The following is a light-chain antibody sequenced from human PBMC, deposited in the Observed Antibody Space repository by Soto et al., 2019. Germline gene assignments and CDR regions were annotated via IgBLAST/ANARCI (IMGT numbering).Light chain of an antibody. CDR3: QQYGSSPWT. Sequence: EIVLTQSPGTLSLSPGERVTLSCRASQSISSNYLAWYQQKPGQAPRLLIYGASSRATGIPDRFSGSGSGTEFSLTISRLEPEDFAVYYCQQYGSSPWTFGQGTKVDI. CDR2: GAS. CDR1: QSISSNY. V-gene: IGKV3-20*01. J-gene: IGKJ1*01.